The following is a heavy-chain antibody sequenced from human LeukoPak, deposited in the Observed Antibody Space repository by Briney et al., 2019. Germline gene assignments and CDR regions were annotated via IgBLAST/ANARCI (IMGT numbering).Heavy chain of an antibody. Sequence: ASVKVSCKASGYTFTSYGISWVRQAPGQGLEWMGWIIPNSGGTNYAQKFHGRVTMTRDTSISTAYMELSRLRSDDTAVYYCARTRIVGSSYFYYGMDVWGQGTTVTVSS. CDR3: ARTRIVGSSYFYYGMDV. CDR2: IIPNSGGT. D-gene: IGHD6-13*01. J-gene: IGHJ6*02. V-gene: IGHV1-2*02. CDR1: GYTFTSYG.